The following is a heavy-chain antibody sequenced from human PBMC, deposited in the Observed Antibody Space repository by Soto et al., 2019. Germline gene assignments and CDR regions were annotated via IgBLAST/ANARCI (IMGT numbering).Heavy chain of an antibody. J-gene: IGHJ4*02. CDR1: GFTFSYYY. V-gene: IGHV3-11*01. CDR2: ISSSGSTI. Sequence: GGSLRLSCAASGFTFSYYYMIWIRQAPGKGLEWVSYISSSGSTIYYADSVKGRFTISRDNAKNSLYLQMNSLRAEDTAVYYCARDYFRLGLQVPHYFDYWGQGTLVTVSS. CDR3: ARDYFRLGLQVPHYFDY. D-gene: IGHD3-16*01.